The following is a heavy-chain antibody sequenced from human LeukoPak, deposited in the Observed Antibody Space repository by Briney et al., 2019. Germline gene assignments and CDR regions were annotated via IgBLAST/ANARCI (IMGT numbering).Heavy chain of an antibody. V-gene: IGHV3-74*01. D-gene: IGHD1-26*01. CDR3: AKDLRNSGTPFDC. CDR2: IRSDGNRT. Sequence: PGGSLRLSCAASGFTFSTYWMHWVRQAPGKGLVWVSRIRSDGNRTSHADSVKGRFTISRDNSQNTLYLQMNSLRAEDMAVYYCAKDLRNSGTPFDCWGQGTLVTVSS. J-gene: IGHJ4*02. CDR1: GFTFSTYW.